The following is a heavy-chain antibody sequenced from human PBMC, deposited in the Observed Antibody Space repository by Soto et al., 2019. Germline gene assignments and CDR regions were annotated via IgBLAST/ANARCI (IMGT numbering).Heavy chain of an antibody. Sequence: GGSLRLSCAASGFTFSSYSMNWVRQAPGKGLEWVSYISSSSSTIYYADSVKGRFTISRDNAKNSLYLQMNSLRDEDTAVYYCARDRDREQWLVSPTNYYGMDVWGQGTTVTVSS. CDR2: ISSSSSTI. CDR3: ARDRDREQWLVSPTNYYGMDV. J-gene: IGHJ6*02. D-gene: IGHD6-19*01. CDR1: GFTFSSYS. V-gene: IGHV3-48*02.